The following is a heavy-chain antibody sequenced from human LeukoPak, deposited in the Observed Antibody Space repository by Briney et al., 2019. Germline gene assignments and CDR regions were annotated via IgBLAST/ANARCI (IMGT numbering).Heavy chain of an antibody. CDR1: EFSFSTYW. Sequence: GGSLRLSCAASEFSFSTYWMSWVRQAPGKGLEWVANIKEDGTEKYYVGSVKGRFTISRDNAKKSLYLQMSSLRDDDTAVYFCARSPAGDAWPPAYYMDVWGKGTTVTVSS. CDR2: IKEDGTEK. V-gene: IGHV3-7*01. D-gene: IGHD3-10*01. J-gene: IGHJ6*03. CDR3: ARSPAGDAWPPAYYMDV.